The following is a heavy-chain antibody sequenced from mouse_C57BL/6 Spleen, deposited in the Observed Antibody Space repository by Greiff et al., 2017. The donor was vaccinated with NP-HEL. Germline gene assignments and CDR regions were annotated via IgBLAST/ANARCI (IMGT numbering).Heavy chain of an antibody. CDR1: GYTFTSYW. CDR3: ARDHLRRGFDY. Sequence: QVQLKQPGAELVKPGASVKLSCKASGYTFTSYWMHWVKQRPGQGLEWIGMIHPNSGSTNYNEKFKSKATLTVDKSSSTAYMQLSSLTSEDSAVYYCARDHLRRGFDYWGQGTTLTVSS. V-gene: IGHV1-64*01. J-gene: IGHJ2*01. CDR2: IHPNSGST.